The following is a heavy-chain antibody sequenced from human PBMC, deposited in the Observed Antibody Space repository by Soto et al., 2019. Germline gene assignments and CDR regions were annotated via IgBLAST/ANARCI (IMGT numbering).Heavy chain of an antibody. Sequence: PGGSLRLSCAASGFTFSNYVMNWVRQAPGKGLEWVAVISHDGSNEYYADSVKGRFTISRDNSKNTLYLQMNSLRAEDTAVYYCARPYYYDNSGNLYPFDYWGQGTLVTVSS. CDR2: ISHDGSNE. CDR1: GFTFSNYV. D-gene: IGHD3-22*01. CDR3: ARPYYYDNSGNLYPFDY. V-gene: IGHV3-30-3*01. J-gene: IGHJ4*02.